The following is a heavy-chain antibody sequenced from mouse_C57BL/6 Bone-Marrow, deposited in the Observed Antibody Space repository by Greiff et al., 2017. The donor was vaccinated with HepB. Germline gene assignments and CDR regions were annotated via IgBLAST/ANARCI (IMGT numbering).Heavy chain of an antibody. CDR2: IYPRSGNT. J-gene: IGHJ2*01. V-gene: IGHV1-81*01. D-gene: IGHD2-5*01. CDR3: ARGRGIVRSYFDY. CDR1: GYTFTSYG. Sequence: LQEPGAELARPGASVKLSCKASGYTFTSYGISWVKQRTGQGLEWIGEIYPRSGNTYYNEKFKGKATLTADKSSSTAYMERRSLTSEDSAVYFCARGRGIVRSYFDYWGQGTTLTVSS.